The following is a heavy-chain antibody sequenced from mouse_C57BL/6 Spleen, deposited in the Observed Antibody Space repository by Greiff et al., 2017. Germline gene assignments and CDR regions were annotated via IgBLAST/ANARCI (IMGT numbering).Heavy chain of an antibody. V-gene: IGHV5-17*01. Sequence: EVHLVESGGGLVKPGGSLKLSCAASGFTFSDYGMHWVRQAPEKGLEWVAYISSGSSTIYYADTVKGRFTISRDNAKNTLFLQMTSLRSEDTAMYYCAREGIYYYGSSPHYYAMDYWGQGTSVTVSS. CDR3: AREGIYYYGSSPHYYAMDY. CDR2: ISSGSSTI. J-gene: IGHJ4*01. CDR1: GFTFSDYG. D-gene: IGHD1-1*01.